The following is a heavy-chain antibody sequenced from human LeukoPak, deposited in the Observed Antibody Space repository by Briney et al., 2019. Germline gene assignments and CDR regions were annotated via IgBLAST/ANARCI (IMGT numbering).Heavy chain of an antibody. CDR2: IYYSGST. V-gene: IGHV4-59*01. CDR1: GGSISSYY. Sequence: SETLSLTCTVSGGSISSYYWSRIRQPPGKGLEWIGYIYYSGSTNYNPSLKSRVTISVDTSKNQLSLKLSSVTAADTAVYYCARAIVGATITPFDYWGQGTLVTVSS. J-gene: IGHJ4*02. D-gene: IGHD1-26*01. CDR3: ARAIVGATITPFDY.